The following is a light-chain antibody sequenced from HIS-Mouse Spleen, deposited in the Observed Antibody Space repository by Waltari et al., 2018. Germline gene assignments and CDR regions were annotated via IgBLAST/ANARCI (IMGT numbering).Light chain of an antibody. CDR3: AAWDDSLSGPV. J-gene: IGLJ3*02. CDR2: RNN. CDR1: SSTIGSNY. V-gene: IGLV1-47*01. Sequence: QSVLTQPPSASGTPGQRATISCSGSSSTIGSNYVYWYQQPPGTAPKPLIYRNNQRPSGVPDRFSGSKSGTSASLAISGLRSEDEADYYCAAWDDSLSGPVFGGGTKLTVL.